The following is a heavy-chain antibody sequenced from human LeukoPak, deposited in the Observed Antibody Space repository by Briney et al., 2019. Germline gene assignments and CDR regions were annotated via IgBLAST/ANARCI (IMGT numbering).Heavy chain of an antibody. Sequence: GGSLRLSCAASGFTFSDYNMRWIRQAPGKGLEWVSSISRSGSTKYYADSVKGRFTISRDNAKNSLFLQMNSLRAEDTAVYYCARDRGNVYYDSSAQLDYWGQGTLVTVSS. D-gene: IGHD3-22*01. CDR2: ISRSGSTK. CDR3: ARDRGNVYYDSSAQLDY. CDR1: GFTFSDYN. J-gene: IGHJ4*02. V-gene: IGHV3-11*01.